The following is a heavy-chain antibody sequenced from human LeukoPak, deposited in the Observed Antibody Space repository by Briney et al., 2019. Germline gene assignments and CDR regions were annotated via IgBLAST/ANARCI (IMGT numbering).Heavy chain of an antibody. D-gene: IGHD2-2*01. CDR2: XXYSGST. CDR3: ARLGGYSVVPAATQDDY. J-gene: IGHJ4*02. Sequence: SLXXTVXXGSXXXXSYYXGWXRXXXXXXXXXXXXXXYSGSTYYNPSLKSRVTISVDTSKNQFSLKLSSVTAADTAVYYCARLGGYSVVPAATQDDYWGQGTLVTVSS. V-gene: IGHV4-39*01. CDR1: XGSXXXXSYY.